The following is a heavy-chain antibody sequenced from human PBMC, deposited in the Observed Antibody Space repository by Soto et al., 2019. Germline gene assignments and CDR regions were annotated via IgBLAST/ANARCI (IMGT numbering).Heavy chain of an antibody. CDR2: INHSGST. D-gene: IGHD2-8*02. V-gene: IGHV4-34*01. CDR1: GGSFSGYS. Sequence: QVQLQQWGAGLLKPSETLSLTCAVYGGSFSGYSWTWIRQPPGTGLEWIGEINHSGSTNYNPSLQSRVTISVDTSKNQFSLKLTSVTAADTAVYYCARDKSTGLFDYWGQGTLVTVSS. J-gene: IGHJ4*02. CDR3: ARDKSTGLFDY.